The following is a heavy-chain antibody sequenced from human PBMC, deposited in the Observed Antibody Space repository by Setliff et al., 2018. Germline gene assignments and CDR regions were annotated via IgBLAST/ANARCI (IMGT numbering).Heavy chain of an antibody. D-gene: IGHD6-6*01. CDR2: INHRGST. J-gene: IGHJ4*02. CDR1: GASFNHYF. Sequence: PSETLSLTCTVYGASFNHYFCKWIRQPPGKGLERIGEINHRGSTNYNPSLKSRVTISIDTSKDQFSLKLISMTAADTAVYYCARGRNIAARLLDSWGQGTLVTVSS. CDR3: ARGRNIAARLLDS. V-gene: IGHV4-34*01.